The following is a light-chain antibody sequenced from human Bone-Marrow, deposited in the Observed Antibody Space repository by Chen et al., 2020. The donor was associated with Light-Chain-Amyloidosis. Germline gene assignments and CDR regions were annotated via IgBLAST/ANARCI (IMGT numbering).Light chain of an antibody. CDR1: QSVNNY. V-gene: IGKV3-11*01. J-gene: IGKJ2*03. CDR2: DAS. CDR3: QQRNSWPPEFS. Sequence: EIVLTQSPDTLSLSPGERATLSCRASQSVNNYLAWYQHKPGQAPRLLIYDASTRATGIPARFSGRGSGTDFTLTISSLEPEDFAVYYCQQRNSWPPEFSFGQGIKLEIK.